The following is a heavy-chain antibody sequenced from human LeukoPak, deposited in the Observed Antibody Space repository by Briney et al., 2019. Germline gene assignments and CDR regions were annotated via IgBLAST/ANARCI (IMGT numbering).Heavy chain of an antibody. CDR3: ARSIAAAGCFDF. CDR2: LYYSGTT. CDR1: GGSISSSSYY. V-gene: IGHV4-39*01. D-gene: IGHD6-13*01. J-gene: IGHJ4*02. Sequence: SETPSVTCTVSGGSISSSSYYWGWIRQPPEKGLEWIGSLYYSGTTYYNPPHKIRVTISVDTSKNQFSLKLSSVTAADTAVYYCARSIAAAGCFDFWGQGTPVNVSS.